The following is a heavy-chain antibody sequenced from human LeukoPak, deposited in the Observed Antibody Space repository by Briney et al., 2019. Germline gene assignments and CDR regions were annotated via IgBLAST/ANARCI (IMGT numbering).Heavy chain of an antibody. CDR1: GFTFSTYA. CDR2: ISYDGSNK. D-gene: IGHD3-16*01. Sequence: GGSLRLSCAASGFTFSTYAIHWVRQAPGKGLEWVAAISYDGSNKYYADSVEGRFTISRDNSKNTLSLQMNSLRAEDTAVYYCARGALTKIWGRKKGTDVWGKGTTVIVSS. J-gene: IGHJ6*04. V-gene: IGHV3-30*04. CDR3: ARGALTKIWGRKKGTDV.